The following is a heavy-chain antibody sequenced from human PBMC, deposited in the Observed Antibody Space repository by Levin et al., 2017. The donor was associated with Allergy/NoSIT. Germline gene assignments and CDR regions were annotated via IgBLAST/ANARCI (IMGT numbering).Heavy chain of an antibody. J-gene: IGHJ4*02. CDR2: IKSKSDGETT. Sequence: RTGGSLRLSCAASGFTFSAAWMSWVRQAPGKGLEWLGRIKSKSDGETTDYAEPVKGRFTISRDDSKNTLFLQLNSLKREDTALYHCTTDNPLDGDYVADGDYWGQGIPVTVSS. CDR1: GFTFSAAW. V-gene: IGHV3-15*01. D-gene: IGHD2-21*01. CDR3: TTDNPLDGDYVADGDY.